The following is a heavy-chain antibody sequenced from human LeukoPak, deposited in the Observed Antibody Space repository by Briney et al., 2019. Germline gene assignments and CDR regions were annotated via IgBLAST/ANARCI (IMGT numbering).Heavy chain of an antibody. CDR2: MNPNSGDT. Sequence: GASVKVSCKASGCTFTSYGISWVRQATGQGLEWMGWMNPNSGDTGYAQKFQGRVTMTRNTSISTAYMELSSLRSEDTAVYYCARGPAGSEIILGYFQHWGQGTLVTVSS. CDR1: GCTFTSYG. CDR3: ARGPAGSEIILGYFQH. V-gene: IGHV1-8*02. D-gene: IGHD3-10*01. J-gene: IGHJ1*01.